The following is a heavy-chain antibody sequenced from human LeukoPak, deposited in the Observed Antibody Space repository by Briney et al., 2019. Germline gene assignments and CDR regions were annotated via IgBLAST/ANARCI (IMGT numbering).Heavy chain of an antibody. D-gene: IGHD3-22*01. J-gene: IGHJ5*02. CDR2: ISYDGSNK. V-gene: IGHV3-30*18. CDR1: GFTFSSYG. CDR3: AKDDSEYYYDSSGYYS. Sequence: GRSLRLSCAASGFTFSSYGMHWVRQAPGKGLEWVAVISYDGSNKYYADSVKGRFTISRDNAKNSLYLQMNSLRAEDTALYYCAKDDSEYYYDSSGYYSWGQGTLVTVSS.